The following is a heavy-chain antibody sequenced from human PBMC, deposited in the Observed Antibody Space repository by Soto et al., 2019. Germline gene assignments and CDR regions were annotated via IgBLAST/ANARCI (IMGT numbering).Heavy chain of an antibody. D-gene: IGHD3-10*01. CDR2: ISGSGGST. CDR3: AKDLLFDY. CDR1: GSTYIIYG. J-gene: IGHJ4*02. V-gene: IGHV3-23*01. Sequence: SQRRSCAGCGSTYIIYGISWVRQAPGKGLEWVSAISGSGGSTYYADSVKGRFTISRDNSKNTLYLQMNSLRAEDTAVYYCAKDLLFDYWGQGTLVTVSS.